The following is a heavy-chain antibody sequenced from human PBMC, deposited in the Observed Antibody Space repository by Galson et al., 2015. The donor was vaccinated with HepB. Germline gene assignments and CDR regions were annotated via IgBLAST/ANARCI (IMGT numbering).Heavy chain of an antibody. CDR3: ARDSGSVLLYAAFDY. D-gene: IGHD1-26*01. CDR2: ISGYNGKR. J-gene: IGHJ4*02. CDR1: GYTFTSYG. Sequence: SVKVSCKASGYTFTSYGISWVRQAPGQGLEWMGWISGYNGKRNYAQKFQGRVTMTTDTSTNTAYMELMSLRSDDTAVYYCARDSGSVLLYAAFDYWGQGSLVTVSS. V-gene: IGHV1-18*04.